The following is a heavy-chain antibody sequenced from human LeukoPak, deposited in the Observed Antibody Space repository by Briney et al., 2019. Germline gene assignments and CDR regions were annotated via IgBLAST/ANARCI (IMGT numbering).Heavy chain of an antibody. Sequence: SETLSLTCTVSGGSISSYYWSWIRQPPGKGLEWIGYIYTSGSTNYNPSLKSRVTISVDTSKNQFSLKLSSVTAADTAVYYCARTTTVVTDDAFDIWGQGTMVTVSS. V-gene: IGHV4-4*09. CDR2: IYTSGST. CDR1: GGSISSYY. D-gene: IGHD4-23*01. J-gene: IGHJ3*02. CDR3: ARTTTVVTDDAFDI.